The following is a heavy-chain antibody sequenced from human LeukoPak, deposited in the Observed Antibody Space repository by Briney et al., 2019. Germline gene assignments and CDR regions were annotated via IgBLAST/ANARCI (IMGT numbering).Heavy chain of an antibody. Sequence: SETLFLTCAVHGGSFSCYYWSWIRQPPAKGLEWIGEINHTGRTNYNPSLKIRVTISVDTSKNQFSLKLSSLTAADTAVYYCAPREVLNSWFDPWGQGTLVTVSS. CDR3: APREVLNSWFDP. V-gene: IGHV4-34*01. CDR1: GGSFSCYY. CDR2: INHTGRT. J-gene: IGHJ5*02. D-gene: IGHD3-16*01.